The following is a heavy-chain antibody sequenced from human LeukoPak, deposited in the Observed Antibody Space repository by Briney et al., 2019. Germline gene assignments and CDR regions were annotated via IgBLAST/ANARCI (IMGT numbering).Heavy chain of an antibody. Sequence: GGSLRLSCVASGFIVSTNYMSWVRQAPGKGLEWVSVIYSGGTTFYADSVKGRFTISRNNSKNTLYLQMNILRAEDTAVYYCATPSSGPNDYWGQGTLVTVSS. CDR1: GFIVSTNY. CDR3: ATPSSGPNDY. J-gene: IGHJ4*02. V-gene: IGHV3-53*01. D-gene: IGHD3-22*01. CDR2: IYSGGTT.